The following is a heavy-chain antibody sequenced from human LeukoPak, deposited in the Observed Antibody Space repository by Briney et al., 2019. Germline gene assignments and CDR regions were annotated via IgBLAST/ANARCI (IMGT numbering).Heavy chain of an antibody. CDR1: GYTFTSYD. D-gene: IGHD4-23*01. CDR2: IIPIFGTA. V-gene: IGHV1-69*13. J-gene: IGHJ6*02. CDR3: ARVRWPWDYYYGMDV. Sequence: ASVKVSCKASGYTFTSYDISWVRQAPGQGLEWMGEIIPIFGTANYAQKFQGRVTITADESTSTAYMGLSSLRSEDTAVYYCARVRWPWDYYYGMDVWGQGTTVTVSS.